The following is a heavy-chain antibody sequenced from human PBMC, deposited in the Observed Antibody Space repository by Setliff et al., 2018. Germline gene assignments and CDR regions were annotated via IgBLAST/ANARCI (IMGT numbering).Heavy chain of an antibody. CDR3: AKSGSGSYYSWFDP. V-gene: IGHV1-69*10. CDR1: GGTFNTYG. CDR2: IIPGLGIL. Sequence: SVKVSCKASGGTFNTYGITWVRQAPAQGLEWMGGIIPGLGILDYAQKFQDRVTITADRSISTAYMELSRLRSDDTAVYYCAKSGSGSYYSWFDPWGQGTLVTVSS. J-gene: IGHJ5*02. D-gene: IGHD3-10*01.